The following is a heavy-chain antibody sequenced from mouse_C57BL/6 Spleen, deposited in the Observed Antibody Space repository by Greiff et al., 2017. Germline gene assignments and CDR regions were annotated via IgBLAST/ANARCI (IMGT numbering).Heavy chain of an antibody. CDR1: GYTFTSYW. V-gene: IGHV1-55*01. CDR3: ARGEAVYYDYGGYYAMDY. J-gene: IGHJ4*01. D-gene: IGHD2-4*01. Sequence: QVQLQQPGAELVKPGASVKMSCKASGYTFTSYWINWVKQRPGQGLEWIGDIYPGSGSTNYNEKFKSKATLTVDTSSSTAYMQLSSLTSEDSAVYYCARGEAVYYDYGGYYAMDYWGQGTSVTVSA. CDR2: IYPGSGST.